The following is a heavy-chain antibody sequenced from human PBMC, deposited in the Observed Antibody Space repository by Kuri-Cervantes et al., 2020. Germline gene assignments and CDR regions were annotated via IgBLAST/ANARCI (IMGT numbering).Heavy chain of an antibody. J-gene: IGHJ2*01. Sequence: SGPTLVKPPQPLTLTCTFSGFSLSTSGVGVGWIRQPPGEALEWLALIYWDDDKRYSPSLKRRLAITKDTSKNQVVLTLTNMAPVDTATYYCVHRDCSGFTCYDWYFDLWGRGTLVTVSS. CDR1: GFSLSTSGVG. D-gene: IGHD2-2*01. CDR2: IYWDDDK. V-gene: IGHV2-5*02. CDR3: VHRDCSGFTCYDWYFDL.